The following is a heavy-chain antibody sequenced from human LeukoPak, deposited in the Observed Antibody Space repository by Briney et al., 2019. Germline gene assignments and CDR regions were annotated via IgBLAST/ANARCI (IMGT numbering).Heavy chain of an antibody. Sequence: GGSLRLSCAASGFTFSSYAMSWVRQAPGKGLEWVSAISGSGGSTYYADSVKGRFTISRDNSKNTLYLQMNSLRAEDTAVYYCAKSTQTGYDSSGYLGSDAFDIWGQGTMVTVSS. J-gene: IGHJ3*02. V-gene: IGHV3-23*01. CDR1: GFTFSSYA. D-gene: IGHD3-22*01. CDR3: AKSTQTGYDSSGYLGSDAFDI. CDR2: ISGSGGST.